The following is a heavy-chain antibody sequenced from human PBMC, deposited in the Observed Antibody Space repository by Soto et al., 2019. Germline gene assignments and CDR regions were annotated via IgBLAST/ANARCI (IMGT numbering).Heavy chain of an antibody. J-gene: IGHJ3*02. CDR3: ARGITILDAFDI. D-gene: IGHD3-9*01. V-gene: IGHV1-69*13. CDR1: GGTFSSYA. CDR2: IIPIFGTA. Sequence: SVKVSCKASGGTFSSYAISWVRQAPGQGLEWMGGIIPIFGTANYAQKFQGRVTITAGESTSTAYMELSSLRSEDTAVYYCARGITILDAFDIWGQGTMVTVSS.